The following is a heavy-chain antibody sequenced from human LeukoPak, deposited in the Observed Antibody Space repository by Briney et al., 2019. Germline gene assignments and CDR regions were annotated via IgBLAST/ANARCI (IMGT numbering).Heavy chain of an antibody. CDR2: ISGSGGST. V-gene: IGHV3-23*01. CDR1: GFTFSSYA. D-gene: IGHD1-14*01. CDR3: AKSLTLSRTYYYYYGMDV. Sequence: PGGSLRLSCAASGFTFSSYAMSWVRQAPGKGLEWVSAISGSGGSTYYADSVKGRFTISRDNSKNTLYLQMNSLRAEDTAVYYCAKSLTLSRTYYYYYGMDVWGQGTTVTVSS. J-gene: IGHJ6*02.